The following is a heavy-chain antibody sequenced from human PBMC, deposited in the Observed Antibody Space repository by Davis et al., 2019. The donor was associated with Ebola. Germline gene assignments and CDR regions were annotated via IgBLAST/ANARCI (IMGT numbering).Heavy chain of an antibody. CDR1: GGSISSYY. Sequence: PSETLSLTCTVSGGSISSYYWSWIRQPPGKGLEWIGYIYYSGSTNYNPSLKSRVTISVDTSKNQFSLKLSSVTAADTAVYYCAGVRGYSSSWYDLPRWFDPWGQGTLVTVSS. V-gene: IGHV4-59*01. J-gene: IGHJ5*02. CDR3: AGVRGYSSSWYDLPRWFDP. D-gene: IGHD6-13*01. CDR2: IYYSGST.